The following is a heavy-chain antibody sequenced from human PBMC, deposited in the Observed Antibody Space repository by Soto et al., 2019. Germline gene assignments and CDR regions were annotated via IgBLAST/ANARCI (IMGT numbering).Heavy chain of an antibody. J-gene: IGHJ5*02. D-gene: IGHD3-22*01. Sequence: SVKVSCKASGGTFSSYAISWVRQAPGQGLEWMGGIIPIFGTANYAQKFRGRVTITADKSTSTAYMELSSLRSEDTAVYYCARDFTGYYDSSGYFWFDPWGQGTLVTVSS. CDR1: GGTFSSYA. CDR2: IIPIFGTA. CDR3: ARDFTGYYDSSGYFWFDP. V-gene: IGHV1-69*06.